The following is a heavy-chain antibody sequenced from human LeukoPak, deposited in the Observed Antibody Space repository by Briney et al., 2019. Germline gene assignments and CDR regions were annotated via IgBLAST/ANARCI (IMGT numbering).Heavy chain of an antibody. J-gene: IGHJ4*02. Sequence: EASVKVSCKASGYTFTDYYMHWVRQAPGQGLEWMGRINPNSGGTSYAQKFQGRVTMTRDTSISTAYMELSRLRSGDTAVYYCATDCSGGSCYSGGFNYWGQGTLVTVSS. D-gene: IGHD2-15*01. V-gene: IGHV1-2*06. CDR3: ATDCSGGSCYSGGFNY. CDR2: INPNSGGT. CDR1: GYTFTDYY.